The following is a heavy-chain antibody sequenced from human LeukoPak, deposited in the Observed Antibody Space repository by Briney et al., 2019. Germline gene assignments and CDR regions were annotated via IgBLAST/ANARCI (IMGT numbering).Heavy chain of an antibody. CDR2: INWNGGST. Sequence: PGGSLRLSCAASGFTFDDYGMSWVRQAPGKGLEWVSGINWNGGSTGYADSVKGRFTISRDNAKNSLYLQMNSLRAEDTALYYCARDLPPYDSSGYFSALAAFDIWGQGTMVTVSS. CDR1: GFTFDDYG. CDR3: ARDLPPYDSSGYFSALAAFDI. J-gene: IGHJ3*02. D-gene: IGHD3-22*01. V-gene: IGHV3-20*04.